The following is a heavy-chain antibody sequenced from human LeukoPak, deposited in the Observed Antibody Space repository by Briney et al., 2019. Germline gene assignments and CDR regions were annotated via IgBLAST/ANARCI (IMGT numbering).Heavy chain of an antibody. CDR1: GGSFSGYY. Sequence: SETLSLTCAVYGGSFSGYYWSWIRQPPGKGLEWIGEINHSGSTNYNPSLKSRVTISVDTSKNQFSLKLSSVTAADTAVYYCARCVVEYGDSYYYYYGTDVWGQGTTVTVSS. V-gene: IGHV4-34*01. J-gene: IGHJ6*02. CDR3: ARCVVEYGDSYYYYYGTDV. D-gene: IGHD4-17*01. CDR2: INHSGST.